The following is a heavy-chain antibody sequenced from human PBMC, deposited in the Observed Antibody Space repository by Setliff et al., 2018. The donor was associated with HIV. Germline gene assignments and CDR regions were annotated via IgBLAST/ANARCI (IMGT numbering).Heavy chain of an antibody. V-gene: IGHV4-61*02. CDR3: ARESPDGLDY. Sequence: SETLSLTCTVSGGSVSRSDYYWSRIRQPAGKGLEWIGRIYSNGKTDYNPSLKSRVTISEDTSKNQFSLKVNSVTAADTAMYFCARESPDGLDYWGQGSLVTVSS. J-gene: IGHJ4*02. D-gene: IGHD2-8*01. CDR1: GGSVSRSDYY. CDR2: IYSNGKT.